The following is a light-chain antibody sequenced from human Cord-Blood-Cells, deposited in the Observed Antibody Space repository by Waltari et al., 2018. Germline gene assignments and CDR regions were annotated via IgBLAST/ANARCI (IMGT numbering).Light chain of an antibody. CDR3: QQSYSTPPLT. V-gene: IGKV1-39*01. J-gene: IGKJ4*01. CDR1: QSISSY. CDR2: AAS. Sequence: DIQMTQSPSSLYASVGDRVTITCRASQSISSYFNWYQQKPGKAPKLLIYAASSLQSGVPSRFSGSGSGTDFTLTISSLQPEDFATYYCQQSYSTPPLTFGGGTKVEIK.